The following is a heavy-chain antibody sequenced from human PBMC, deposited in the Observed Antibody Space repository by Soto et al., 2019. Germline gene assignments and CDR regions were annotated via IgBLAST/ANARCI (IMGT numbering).Heavy chain of an antibody. CDR2: IWYDGSNK. CDR1: GFTVSSNY. V-gene: IGHV3-33*08. J-gene: IGHJ4*02. D-gene: IGHD4-17*01. Sequence: PGGSLRLSCAASGFTVSSNYMSWVRQAPGKGLEWVAVIWYDGSNKHYADSVKGRFTISRDNSKNTLYLQMNSLRAEDTAVYYCARDSAQDDYGDPTSDYWGQGTLVTVSS. CDR3: ARDSAQDDYGDPTSDY.